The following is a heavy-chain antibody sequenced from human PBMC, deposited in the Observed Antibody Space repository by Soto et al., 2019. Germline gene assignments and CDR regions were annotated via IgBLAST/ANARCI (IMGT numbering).Heavy chain of an antibody. V-gene: IGHV4-59*01. CDR3: ARAVLPATAPFDY. Sequence: PSETLSLTCTVSGDSIGGYYWTWIRQPPGKGLEWIGYIYYSGSTNYNPSLQSRVTISVDTSKNQFSLKLSSVTAADTAVYYCARAVLPATAPFDYWGQGTLVTVSS. J-gene: IGHJ4*02. CDR2: IYYSGST. CDR1: GDSIGGYY. D-gene: IGHD2-2*01.